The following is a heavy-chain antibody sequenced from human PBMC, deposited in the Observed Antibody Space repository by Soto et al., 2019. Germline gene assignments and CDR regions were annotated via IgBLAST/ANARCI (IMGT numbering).Heavy chain of an antibody. CDR1: GFTFSSYA. D-gene: IGHD3-3*01. CDR3: AKDRRVITIFGVVTPEDDY. Sequence: GGSLRLSCAASGFTFSSYAMSWVRQAPGKGLEWVSAISGSGGSTYYADSVKGRFTISRDNSKNTLYLQMNSLRAEDTAVYYCAKDRRVITIFGVVTPEDDYWGQGTLVTVSS. V-gene: IGHV3-23*01. J-gene: IGHJ4*02. CDR2: ISGSGGST.